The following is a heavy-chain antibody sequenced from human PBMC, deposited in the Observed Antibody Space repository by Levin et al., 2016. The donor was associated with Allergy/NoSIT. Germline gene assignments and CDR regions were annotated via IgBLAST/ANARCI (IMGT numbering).Heavy chain of an antibody. CDR3: ARDLEGWIQLCHGCWDYYYGMDV. Sequence: WVRQAPGQGLEWMGIINPSGGSTSYAQKFQGRVTMTRDTSTSTVYMELSSLRSEDTAVYYCARDLEGWIQLCHGCWDYYYGMDVWGQGTTVTVSS. CDR2: INPSGGST. J-gene: IGHJ6*02. D-gene: IGHD5-18*01. V-gene: IGHV1-46*01.